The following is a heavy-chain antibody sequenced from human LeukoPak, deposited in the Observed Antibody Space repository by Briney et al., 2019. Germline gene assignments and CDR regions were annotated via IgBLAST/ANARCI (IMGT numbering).Heavy chain of an antibody. CDR3: AKGGHDFNPFYW. J-gene: IGHJ4*02. CDR2: ISYDGSNK. CDR1: GFTFSSYA. V-gene: IGHV3-30*04. Sequence: GGSLRLSCAASGFTFSSYAMHWVRQAPGKGLEWVAVISYDGSNKYYADSVKGRFTISRDNSKSTLFLQLNSLRADDTAVYYCAKGGHDFNPFYWWGQGTLVTVSS. D-gene: IGHD2-21*02.